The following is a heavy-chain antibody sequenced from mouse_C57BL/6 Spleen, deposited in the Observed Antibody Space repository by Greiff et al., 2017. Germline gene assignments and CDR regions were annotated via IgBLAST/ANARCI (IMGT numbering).Heavy chain of an antibody. J-gene: IGHJ4*01. CDR1: GYAFSSYW. CDR2: IYPGDGDT. D-gene: IGHD4-1*01. Sequence: VQLQESGAELVKPGASVKISCKASGYAFSSYWMNWVKQRPGKGLEWIGRIYPGDGDTNYNGKFKGKATLTADKSSSTAYMQLSSLTSEDSAVYFCARSEVGRGYYYAMDYWGQGTSVTVSS. CDR3: ARSEVGRGYYYAMDY. V-gene: IGHV1-80*01.